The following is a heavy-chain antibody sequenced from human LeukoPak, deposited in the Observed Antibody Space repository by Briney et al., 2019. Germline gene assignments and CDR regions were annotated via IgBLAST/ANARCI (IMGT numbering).Heavy chain of an antibody. CDR3: ARHATESTIFGVAIPNNWFDP. Sequence: SETLSLTCTASGGSISSSSYYWGWIRQPPGKGLEWFGSIDYSWSTYYNPSLKSRVTISVDTSKNQFSLRLSSVTAADTAVYYCARHATESTIFGVAIPNNWFDPWGQGTLVTVSS. J-gene: IGHJ5*02. D-gene: IGHD3-3*01. CDR1: GGSISSSSYY. CDR2: IDYSWST. V-gene: IGHV4-39*01.